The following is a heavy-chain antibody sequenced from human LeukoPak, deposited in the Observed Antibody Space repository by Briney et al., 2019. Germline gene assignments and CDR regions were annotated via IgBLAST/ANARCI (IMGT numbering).Heavy chain of an antibody. Sequence: GGSLRLSCAASGFTFSSYAMSWVRQAPGKGLEWVSDISGSGGNTYYAHSVKGRFTISRDNAKNSLYLQMNSLRAEDTAVYYCARNKDYGPLYYFDYWGQGTLVTVSS. CDR3: ARNKDYGPLYYFDY. CDR2: ISGSGGNT. CDR1: GFTFSSYA. D-gene: IGHD4-17*01. J-gene: IGHJ4*02. V-gene: IGHV3-23*01.